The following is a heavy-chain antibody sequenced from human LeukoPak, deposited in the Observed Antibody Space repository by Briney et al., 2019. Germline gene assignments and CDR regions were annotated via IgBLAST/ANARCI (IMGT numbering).Heavy chain of an antibody. V-gene: IGHV3-23*01. J-gene: IGHJ4*02. Sequence: GGSLRLSCAASGFTFSSYAMSWVRQAPGKGLEWVSAISGSGGSTYYADSVKGRFTISRDNSMNTLYLQMNSLRAEDTAVYYCVIYYDSSGYYSPFDYWGQGTLVTVSS. D-gene: IGHD3-22*01. CDR3: VIYYDSSGYYSPFDY. CDR2: ISGSGGST. CDR1: GFTFSSYA.